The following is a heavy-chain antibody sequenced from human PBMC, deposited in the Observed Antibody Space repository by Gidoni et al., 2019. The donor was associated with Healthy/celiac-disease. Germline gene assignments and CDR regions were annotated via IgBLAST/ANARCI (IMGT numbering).Heavy chain of an antibody. CDR2: ISYDGSNK. D-gene: IGHD6-19*01. V-gene: IGHV3-30*18. Sequence: QVQLVESGGGVVQPGRSLRLSCAASGFTFSSYGMHWVRQAPGKGLEWVAVISYDGSNKYYADSVKGRFTISRDNSKNTLYLQMNSLRAEDTAVYYCAKAVAGEGRYAFDIWGQGTMVTVSS. J-gene: IGHJ3*02. CDR1: GFTFSSYG. CDR3: AKAVAGEGRYAFDI.